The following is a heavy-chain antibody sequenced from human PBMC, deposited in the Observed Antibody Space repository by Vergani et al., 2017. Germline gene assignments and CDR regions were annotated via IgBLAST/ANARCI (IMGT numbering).Heavy chain of an antibody. Sequence: EVQLVESGGGVVRPGGSLRLSCAASGFTFGDYDMNWVRQAPGKGLEWVSRVKWNGDSSVYADSVKGRFTISRDNAKNSLYLQMTSLRAEDPAFYYCARRGSGNTYYFDYWGQGALVTVSS. CDR1: GFTFGDYD. J-gene: IGHJ4*02. CDR2: VKWNGDSS. CDR3: ARRGSGNTYYFDY. D-gene: IGHD3-10*01. V-gene: IGHV3-20*04.